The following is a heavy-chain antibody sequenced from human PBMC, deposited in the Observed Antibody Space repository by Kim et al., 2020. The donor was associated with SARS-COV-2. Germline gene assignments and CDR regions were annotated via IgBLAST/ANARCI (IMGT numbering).Heavy chain of an antibody. CDR2: IYYSGST. V-gene: IGHV4-59*01. CDR3: ARDGYYGSGSYSYFDY. D-gene: IGHD3-10*01. Sequence: KGLGWIGYIYYSGSTNYNPSLKSRVIISVDTSKNQSSLKLSSVTAADTAVYYCARDGYYGSGSYSYFDYWGQGTLVTVSS. J-gene: IGHJ4*02.